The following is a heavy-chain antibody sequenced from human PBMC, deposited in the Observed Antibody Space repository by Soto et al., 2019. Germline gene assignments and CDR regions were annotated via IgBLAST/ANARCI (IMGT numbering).Heavy chain of an antibody. CDR2: ISGSGGST. J-gene: IGHJ4*02. Sequence: EVQLLESGGGLVQPGGSLRLSCAASGFTFSTYAMSWVRQAPGKGLEWVSAISGSGGSTNYADSVKGRFTISRDNSKNSLYLQMNSLRAGDTAVYDCAKDDGDWWYYFDYWGQGTLVTVSS. CDR1: GFTFSTYA. D-gene: IGHD2-8*02. CDR3: AKDDGDWWYYFDY. V-gene: IGHV3-23*01.